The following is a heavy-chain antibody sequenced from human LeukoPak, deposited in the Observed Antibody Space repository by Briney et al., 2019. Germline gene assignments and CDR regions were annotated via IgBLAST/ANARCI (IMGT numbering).Heavy chain of an antibody. Sequence: GGSLRLSCAASGFTFSTYAMHWVRQGPQKRLEIVSAIASDGDTYYAKTVRGRFTISRDNSKDTLFLQMGSLRTEDMGVYYCLLGWDYWSQGALVSVSS. D-gene: IGHD2-21*01. J-gene: IGHJ4*02. V-gene: IGHV3-64*01. CDR3: LLGWDY. CDR1: GFTFSTYA. CDR2: IASDGDT.